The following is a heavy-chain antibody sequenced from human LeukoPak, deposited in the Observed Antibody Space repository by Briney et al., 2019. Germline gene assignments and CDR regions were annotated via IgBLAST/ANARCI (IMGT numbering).Heavy chain of an antibody. D-gene: IGHD2-2*01. CDR1: GYTFTSYD. CDR3: ARFLTHCSMTSCYLRGWFDP. V-gene: IGHV1-8*01. CDR2: MNPNSGNT. J-gene: IGHJ5*02. Sequence: ASVKVSCKASGYTFTSYDINWVRQATGQGLEWMGWMNPNSGNTGYAQKFQGRVTMTRNTSISTAYMELSSLRSEDTAVYYCARFLTHCSMTSCYLRGWFDPWGQGTLVTVSS.